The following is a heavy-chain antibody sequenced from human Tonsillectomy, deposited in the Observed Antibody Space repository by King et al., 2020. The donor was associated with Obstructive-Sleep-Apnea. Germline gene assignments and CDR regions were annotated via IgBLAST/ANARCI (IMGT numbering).Heavy chain of an antibody. CDR2: IKQDGGEK. CDR1: GFTFSSYW. V-gene: IGHV3-7*01. J-gene: IGHJ6*02. D-gene: IGHD3-10*01. Sequence: VQLVESGGGLVQPGGSLRLSCAASGFTFSSYWMSWVRQAPGKGLEWVANIKQDGGEKYYADSVKGRFTISRDNAKNSLYVQMNNLRAEDTVVYYCARWVSGGMDVWGQGTTVTVSS. CDR3: ARWVSGGMDV.